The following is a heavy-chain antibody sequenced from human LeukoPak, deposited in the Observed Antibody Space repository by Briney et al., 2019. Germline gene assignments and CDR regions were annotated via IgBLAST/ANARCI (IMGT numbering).Heavy chain of an antibody. Sequence: SETLSLTCTVSGGSISSYYWSWIRQPPGKGLEWIGYIYYSGSTNYNPSLKSRVTISVDTSKNQFSLKLGSVTAADTAVYYCATTTPYDSSGYYAFDIWGQGTMVTVSS. V-gene: IGHV4-59*08. CDR1: GGSISSYY. J-gene: IGHJ3*02. CDR2: IYYSGST. CDR3: ATTTPYDSSGYYAFDI. D-gene: IGHD3-22*01.